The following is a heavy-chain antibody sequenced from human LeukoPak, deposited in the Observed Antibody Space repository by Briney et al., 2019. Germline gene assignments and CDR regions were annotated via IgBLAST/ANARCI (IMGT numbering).Heavy chain of an antibody. CDR2: IYYSGST. CDR3: ARGPAPWYFDL. CDR1: GGSISNYY. D-gene: IGHD2-2*01. V-gene: IGHV4-59*01. Sequence: KPSETLSLTCTVSGGSISNYYWSWIRQPPGKGLEWIGYIYYSGSTSYNPSLKSRVTISVDTSKNQFSLKLNSVTGADTAVYYCARGPAPWYFDLWGRGTLVTVSS. J-gene: IGHJ2*01.